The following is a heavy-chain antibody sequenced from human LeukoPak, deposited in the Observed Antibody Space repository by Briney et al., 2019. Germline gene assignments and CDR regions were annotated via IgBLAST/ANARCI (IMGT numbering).Heavy chain of an antibody. CDR1: GYTFTTSD. V-gene: IGHV1-8*01. J-gene: IGHJ4*02. Sequence: GASVRVSCKASGYTFTTSDINCVRQATGQGLEWMGWLNSNSGNTAYAQKFQGRVIMTRNTSKSTAYMELSSLRSEDTAVYYCARSGSYPRRFDYWGQGTLVTVSS. D-gene: IGHD1-26*01. CDR3: ARSGSYPRRFDY. CDR2: LNSNSGNT.